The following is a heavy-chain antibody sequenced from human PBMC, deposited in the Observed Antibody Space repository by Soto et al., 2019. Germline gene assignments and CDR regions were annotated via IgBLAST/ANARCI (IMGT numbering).Heavy chain of an antibody. CDR2: IYYSGST. CDR3: ASHLRPTNWGGGYFDY. J-gene: IGHJ4*02. V-gene: IGHV4-59*01. CDR1: GGSISSYY. Sequence: SETLSLTCTVSGGSISSYYWSWIRQPPGKGLEWIGYIYYSGSTNYNPSLKSRVTISVDTSKNQFSPKLSSVTAADTAVYYCASHLRPTNWGGGYFDYWGQGPLVTVSS. D-gene: IGHD7-27*01.